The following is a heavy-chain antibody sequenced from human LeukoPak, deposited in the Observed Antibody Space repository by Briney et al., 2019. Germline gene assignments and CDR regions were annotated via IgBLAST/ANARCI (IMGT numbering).Heavy chain of an antibody. D-gene: IGHD6-13*01. J-gene: IGHJ4*02. V-gene: IGHV1-3*01. CDR1: GYTFTNYA. CDR2: INAGNGNT. Sequence: ASVMVSCKASGYTFTNYAVHWVRQAPGQRLEWMEWINAGNGNTKYSQKFQGRVTITRDTSASTAYMELSSLRSEDTAVYYCARAAAGTLSFDYWGQGTLVTVSS. CDR3: ARAAAGTLSFDY.